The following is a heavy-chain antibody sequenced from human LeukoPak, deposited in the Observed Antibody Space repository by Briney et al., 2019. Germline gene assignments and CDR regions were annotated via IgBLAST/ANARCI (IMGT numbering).Heavy chain of an antibody. CDR2: ISGSGGKT. CDR1: GITLSNYG. Sequence: GGSLRLSCAVSGITLSNYGMSWVRQAPGKGLEWVAGISGSGGKTNYADSVKGRFTISRDSPKNTLYLQMNSLRAEDAAVYFCAKRGVVIRVVLVGFHKEAYYFDSWGQGALVTVSS. V-gene: IGHV3-23*01. J-gene: IGHJ4*02. D-gene: IGHD3-10*01. CDR3: AKRGVVIRVVLVGFHKEAYYFDS.